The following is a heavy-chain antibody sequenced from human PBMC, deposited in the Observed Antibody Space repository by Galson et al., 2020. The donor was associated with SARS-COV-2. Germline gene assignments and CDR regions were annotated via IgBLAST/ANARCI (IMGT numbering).Heavy chain of an antibody. CDR2: MNPNSGNT. Sequence: ASVKVSCKASGYTITSYDINWVRQATGQGLEWMGWMNPNSGNTGYAQKFQGRVTITRNTSISTAYMELSSLRSEDTAVYYCARGIVSAASFDYWGQGTLVTVSS. V-gene: IGHV1-8*03. CDR3: ARGIVSAASFDY. D-gene: IGHD2-2*01. J-gene: IGHJ4*02. CDR1: GYTITSYD.